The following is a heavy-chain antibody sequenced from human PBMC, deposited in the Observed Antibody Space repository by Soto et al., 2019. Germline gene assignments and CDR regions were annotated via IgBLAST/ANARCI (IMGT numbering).Heavy chain of an antibody. V-gene: IGHV4-34*01. CDR3: ARYGAAAHYYGMDV. CDR2: INPSGST. D-gene: IGHD6-13*01. J-gene: IGHJ6*04. CDR1: VDSFSGYY. Sequence: QVRLQQWGAGLLKPSETLSLTCAVYVDSFSGYYWSWIRQPPGKGLEWIGEINPSGSTNYNPSLKSRVTISVDTSTNQFSLRLSSLTAADAAVYYCARYGAAAHYYGMDVWGKGTTVTVSS.